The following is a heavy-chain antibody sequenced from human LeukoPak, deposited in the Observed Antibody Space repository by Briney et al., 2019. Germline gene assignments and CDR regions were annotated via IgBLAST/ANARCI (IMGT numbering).Heavy chain of an antibody. CDR1: GFTFRTYS. D-gene: IGHD2-2*01. J-gene: IGHJ6*02. V-gene: IGHV3-30*03. Sequence: GGSLRLSCAASGFTFRTYSINWVRQAPGKGLEWVAVISYHGSEKFYAESVKGRFTISRDNSKSTLYLQMNSLRAEDTALYYCAAVLPSASTGHYYGIDVWGQGTTVTVSS. CDR2: ISYHGSEK. CDR3: AAVLPSASTGHYYGIDV.